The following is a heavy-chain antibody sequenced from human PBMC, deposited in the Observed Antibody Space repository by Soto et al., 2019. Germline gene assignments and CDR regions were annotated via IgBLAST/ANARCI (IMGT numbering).Heavy chain of an antibody. CDR3: ASDSTGTSRMAV. CDR2: MNPNSGNK. J-gene: IGHJ6*02. CDR1: GYTFTSYD. V-gene: IGHV1-8*01. Sequence: QVQLVQSGAEVKKPGASVKVSCKASGYTFTSYDINWVRQATGQGLEWMGWMNPNSGNKGYVHKLRGRVTMTENSSLSTPDTEHSSLRYEATAVYCCASDSTGTSRMAVGGQGTTVTVPS. D-gene: IGHD1-1*01.